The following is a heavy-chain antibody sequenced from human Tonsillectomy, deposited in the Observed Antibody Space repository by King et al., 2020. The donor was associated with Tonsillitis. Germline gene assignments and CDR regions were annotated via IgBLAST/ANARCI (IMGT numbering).Heavy chain of an antibody. CDR1: GFTFSSYT. Sequence: VQLVESGGGLVKPGGSLRLSCAASGFTFSSYTMNWVRQAPGKGLEWVSSISSSSSYIYYADSVKGRFTISSDNAKNSLYLQMNSLRADDTAVYYCARGMGYGDYEAAFDIWGQGTMVTVSS. D-gene: IGHD4-17*01. J-gene: IGHJ3*02. CDR2: ISSSSSYI. V-gene: IGHV3-21*01. CDR3: ARGMGYGDYEAAFDI.